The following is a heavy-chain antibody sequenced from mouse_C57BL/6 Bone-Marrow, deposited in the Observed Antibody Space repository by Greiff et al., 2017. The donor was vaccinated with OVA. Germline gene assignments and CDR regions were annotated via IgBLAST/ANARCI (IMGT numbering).Heavy chain of an antibody. Sequence: QVQLQQPGAELVRPGTSVKLSCKASGYNFTSYWMHWVKQRPGQGLEWIGVIDPSDSYTNYNQKFKGKATLTVDTSSSTAYMQLSSLTSEDSAVYYCARCDYWGQGTTLTVSS. CDR3: ARCDY. J-gene: IGHJ2*01. CDR2: IDPSDSYT. CDR1: GYNFTSYW. V-gene: IGHV1-59*01.